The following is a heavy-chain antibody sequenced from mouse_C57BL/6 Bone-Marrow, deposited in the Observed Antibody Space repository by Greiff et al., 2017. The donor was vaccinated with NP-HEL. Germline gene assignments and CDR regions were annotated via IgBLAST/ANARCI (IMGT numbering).Heavy chain of an antibody. V-gene: IGHV14-4*01. CDR2: IDPENGDT. Sequence: EVQLQQSGAELVRPGASVKLSCTASGFNIKDDYMHWVKQRPEQGLEWIGWIDPENGDTEYASKFQGKATITADTSSNTAYLQLSSLTSEDTAVYYCISYDYGPTFCAYWGQGTLVTVAA. CDR1: GFNIKDDY. D-gene: IGHD2-4*01. CDR3: ISYDYGPTFCAY. J-gene: IGHJ3*01.